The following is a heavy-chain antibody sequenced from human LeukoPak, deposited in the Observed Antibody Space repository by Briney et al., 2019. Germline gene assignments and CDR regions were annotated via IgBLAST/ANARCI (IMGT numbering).Heavy chain of an antibody. CDR1: GFIVSSNY. CDR3: ARDEWFGELSTRAFDI. D-gene: IGHD3-10*01. CDR2: IYSGGST. J-gene: IGHJ3*02. V-gene: IGHV3-66*01. Sequence: PGGSLRLSCAASGFIVSSNYMSWVRQAPGKGLEGVSVIYSGGSTYYADSVKGRFTISRDNSKNTLYLQMNSLRAEDTAVYYCARDEWFGELSTRAFDIRGQGTMVTVSS.